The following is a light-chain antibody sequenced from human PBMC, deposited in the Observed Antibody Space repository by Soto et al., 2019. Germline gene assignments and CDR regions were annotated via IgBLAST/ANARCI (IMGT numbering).Light chain of an antibody. V-gene: IGLV2-23*02. CDR2: EVT. Sequence: QSVLTQPASVSGSPGQSITISCTGTNNDVGSYILVSWYQQHPGKAPKLMIYEVTKRPSGVSDRFSGSKSVNTASLTISGLQAEDEADYYCCSYASSSTYVFGTGTKVTVL. CDR3: CSYASSSTYV. J-gene: IGLJ1*01. CDR1: NNDVGSYIL.